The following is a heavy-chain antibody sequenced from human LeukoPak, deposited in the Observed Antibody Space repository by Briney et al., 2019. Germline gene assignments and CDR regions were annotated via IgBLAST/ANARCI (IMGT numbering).Heavy chain of an antibody. V-gene: IGHV1-69*04. CDR2: IIPILGIA. D-gene: IGHD3-22*01. Sequence: SVKVSCKASGGTFSSYTISWVRQAPGQGLEWMGRIIPILGIANYAQKFQGRVTITADKSTSTAYMELSGLRSEDTAVYYCAREDYYDRDRPLDYWGQGTLVTVSS. CDR3: AREDYYDRDRPLDY. CDR1: GGTFSSYT. J-gene: IGHJ4*02.